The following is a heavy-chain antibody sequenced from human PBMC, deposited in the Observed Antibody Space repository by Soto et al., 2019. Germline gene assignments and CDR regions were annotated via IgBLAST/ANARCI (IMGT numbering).Heavy chain of an antibody. CDR2: ISYDGNNA. CDR3: AKDKLSSTDAFDT. V-gene: IGHV3-30*18. CDR1: GLTFSYFG. Sequence: GGSLRLSCAASGLTFSYFGMHWVRQAPGKGLEWVALISYDGNNAYYADSVKGRFTISRDKSKNTLYLQMTSLRVEDTAVYYCAKDKLSSTDAFDTWGQGTMVTVSS. J-gene: IGHJ3*02.